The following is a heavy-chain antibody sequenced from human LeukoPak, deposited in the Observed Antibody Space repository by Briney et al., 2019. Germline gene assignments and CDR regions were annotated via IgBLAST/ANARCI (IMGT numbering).Heavy chain of an antibody. CDR3: ARGMVTAYYYDSSGYYPNDY. Sequence: ASVKVSCKASGYIFASYGVTWVRQAPGQGLEWMGWISVYNGNTNYAQKLQGRVTMTTDISTSTAYMGLRSLRSGDTAVYYCARGMVTAYYYDSSGYYPNDYWGQGTLVTVSS. CDR1: GYIFASYG. J-gene: IGHJ4*02. V-gene: IGHV1-18*01. CDR2: ISVYNGNT. D-gene: IGHD3-22*01.